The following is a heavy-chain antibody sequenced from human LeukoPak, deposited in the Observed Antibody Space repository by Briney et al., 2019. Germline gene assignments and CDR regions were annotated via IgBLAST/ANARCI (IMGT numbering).Heavy chain of an antibody. V-gene: IGHV4-61*01. CDR2: IYYSGST. Sequence: SETLSLTCTVSGGSVSSGSYYWSWIRQPPGKGLEWIGYIYYSGSTNYNPSLKSRVTISVDTSKNQFSLKLSSVTAADTAVYYRARDGYGDLDYWGQGTLVTVSS. D-gene: IGHD4-17*01. J-gene: IGHJ4*02. CDR1: GGSVSSGSYY. CDR3: ARDGYGDLDY.